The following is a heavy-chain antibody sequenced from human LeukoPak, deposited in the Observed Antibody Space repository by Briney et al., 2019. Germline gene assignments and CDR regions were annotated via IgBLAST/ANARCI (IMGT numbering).Heavy chain of an antibody. D-gene: IGHD6-19*01. J-gene: IGHJ4*02. CDR3: AKEIPGSGWYSVDY. CDR2: ISGGGGST. Sequence: GGSLRLSCAASGFTFTSYSMNWVRQAPGKGLEWVSTISGGGGSTYYADSVKGRFTISRDNSKNTLYLQMNSLRAEDTAVYYCAKEIPGSGWYSVDYWGQGTLVTVSS. V-gene: IGHV3-23*01. CDR1: GFTFTSYS.